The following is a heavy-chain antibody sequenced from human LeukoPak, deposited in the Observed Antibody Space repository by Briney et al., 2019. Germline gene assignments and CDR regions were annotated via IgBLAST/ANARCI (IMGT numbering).Heavy chain of an antibody. CDR1: GYTFTSYY. CDR3: ARDQSVGYYYGSGSYFYYYYYMDV. J-gene: IGHJ6*03. Sequence: ASVKVSCKASGYTFTSYYMHWVRQAPGQGLEWMGIINPSGGSTSYAQKFQGRVTMTRDTSTSTVHMELSSLRSEDTAVYYCARDQSVGYYYGSGSYFYYYYYMDVWGKGTTVTISS. V-gene: IGHV1-46*01. CDR2: INPSGGST. D-gene: IGHD3-10*01.